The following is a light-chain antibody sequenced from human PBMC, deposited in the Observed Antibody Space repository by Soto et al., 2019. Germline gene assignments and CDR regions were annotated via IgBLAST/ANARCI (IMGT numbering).Light chain of an antibody. CDR2: GTS. J-gene: IGKJ1*01. Sequence: EIVLTQSPGTLSLSPGERATLSCRASQSGSNNYLAWYQQKPGQAPRLVIYGTSSRATGIPDTFSACGSGTDFTLTISRLEPEDFAVYFCQQYRNSPLTFGPGTKVDIK. CDR1: QSGSNNY. CDR3: QQYRNSPLT. V-gene: IGKV3-20*01.